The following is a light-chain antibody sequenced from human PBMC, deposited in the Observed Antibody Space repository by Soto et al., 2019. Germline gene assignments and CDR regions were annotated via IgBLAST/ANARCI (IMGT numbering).Light chain of an antibody. CDR1: QSVSSY. CDR3: QQYNYWPPET. V-gene: IGKV3-15*01. CDR2: GAS. J-gene: IGKJ1*01. Sequence: EIVMTQSPATLSVSPGERATLSCRASQSVSSYLAWYQQKHGQAPRLLIYGASTRATGIPARFSGSGSGTEFTLTISSLQSEDFAVYYCQQYNYWPPETFGQGTKVEFK.